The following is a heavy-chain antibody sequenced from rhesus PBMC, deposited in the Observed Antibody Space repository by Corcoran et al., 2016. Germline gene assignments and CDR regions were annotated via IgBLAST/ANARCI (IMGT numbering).Heavy chain of an antibody. CDR3: ARLDYNIWTGYYKGFEF. J-gene: IGHJ1*01. V-gene: IGHV2-1*01. Sequence: QVTLKESGPALVKPTQTLTLTCTFSGFSLSTRGMVVGWIRPPSRMTLEWLEQINWNDNKYYSKSLKSRLTSSKDTSKNQVVLTMTNMDPVDTATYYCARLDYNIWTGYYKGFEFWGQGALVTVSS. CDR1: GFSLSTRGMV. CDR2: INWNDNK. D-gene: IGHD3-3*01.